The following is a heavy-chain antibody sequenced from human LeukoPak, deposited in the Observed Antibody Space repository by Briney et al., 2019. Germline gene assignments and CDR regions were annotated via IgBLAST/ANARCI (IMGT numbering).Heavy chain of an antibody. CDR2: FIPILGIA. CDR1: GGTFSSYA. V-gene: IGHV1-69*04. Sequence: SVKVSCKASGGTFSSYAISWVRQAPGQGLEWMGRFIPILGIANYAQKFQGRVTITADKSTSTAYMELSSLRSEDTAVYYCARSRTVAGTTSFDYWGQGTLVTVSS. D-gene: IGHD6-19*01. J-gene: IGHJ4*02. CDR3: ARSRTVAGTTSFDY.